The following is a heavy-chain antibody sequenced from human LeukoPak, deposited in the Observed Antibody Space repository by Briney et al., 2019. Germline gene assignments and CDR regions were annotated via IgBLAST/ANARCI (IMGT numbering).Heavy chain of an antibody. CDR1: GFTFSNYW. V-gene: IGHV3-7*01. J-gene: IGHJ5*02. Sequence: GSLRLSCAASGFTFSNYWMSWVRQAPGKGLEWVANIKHVGSEKHYVDSVKGRFTISRDNAKNSLYLEMNSLRVEDTAVYFCARDKVEGAIAGSWFDPWGQGTLVTVSS. D-gene: IGHD3-16*01. CDR3: ARDKVEGAIAGSWFDP. CDR2: IKHVGSEK.